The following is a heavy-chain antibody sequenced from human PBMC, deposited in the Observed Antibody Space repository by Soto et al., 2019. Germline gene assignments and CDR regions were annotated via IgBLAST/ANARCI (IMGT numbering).Heavy chain of an antibody. V-gene: IGHV4-39*01. CDR1: GCSVISSGYH. D-gene: IGHD2-2*03. CDR2: INHGGVT. CDR3: ARVGYCTFSTCFATNWFDP. J-gene: IGHJ5*02. Sequence: SETLSLTCTVSGCSVISSGYHWGWIRRPPGKELEWIGSINHGGVTYYHPSLKSRVSVSIDTSKNQFSLKLSPVSAADTAFYYCARVGYCTFSTCFATNWFDPWGPGTLVTVS.